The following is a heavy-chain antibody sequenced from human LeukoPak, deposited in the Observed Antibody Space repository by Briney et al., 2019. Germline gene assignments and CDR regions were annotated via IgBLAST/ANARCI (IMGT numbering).Heavy chain of an antibody. CDR1: GFTFSSYS. J-gene: IGHJ3*02. CDR2: ISSSSSYI. Sequence: GPLRLSCAASGFTFSSYSMNWVRQAPGKGLEWVSSISSSSSYIYYADSVKGRFTISRDNAKNSLYLQMNSLRAEDTAVYYCARGIGQLVPDAFDIWGQGTMVTVSS. V-gene: IGHV3-21*01. D-gene: IGHD6-13*01. CDR3: ARGIGQLVPDAFDI.